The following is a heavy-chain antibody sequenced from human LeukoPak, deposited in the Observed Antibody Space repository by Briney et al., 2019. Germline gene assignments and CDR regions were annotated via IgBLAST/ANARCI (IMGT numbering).Heavy chain of an antibody. Sequence: VASVKVSCKASGGTFSSYAISWVRQAPGQGLEWMGGIIPIFGTANYAQKFQGRVTITADESTSTAYMELSSLRSEDTAVYYCARDEVVAAPNYFGMVVWGQGTTVSVSS. V-gene: IGHV1-69*13. D-gene: IGHD2-15*01. CDR1: GGTFSSYA. CDR2: IIPIFGTA. CDR3: ARDEVVAAPNYFGMVV. J-gene: IGHJ6*02.